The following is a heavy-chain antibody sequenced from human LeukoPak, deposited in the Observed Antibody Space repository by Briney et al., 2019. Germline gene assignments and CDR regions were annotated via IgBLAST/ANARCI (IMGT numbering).Heavy chain of an antibody. V-gene: IGHV3-7*01. J-gene: IGHJ4*02. D-gene: IGHD1-26*01. CDR1: GFTFSSYW. Sequence: GGSLRLSCAASGFTFSSYWMSWVRQAPGKGLEWVTNIKQDGSEKYYVDSVKGRFTISRDNAKNSLYLQMNSLRAEDTAVYYCAREGLEGATEYWGQGTLVTVSS. CDR3: AREGLEGATEY. CDR2: IKQDGSEK.